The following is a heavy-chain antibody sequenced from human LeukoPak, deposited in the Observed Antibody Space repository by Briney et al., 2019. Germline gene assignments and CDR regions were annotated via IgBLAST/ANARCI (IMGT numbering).Heavy chain of an antibody. CDR2: IYFSGST. D-gene: IGHD6-19*01. CDR3: ARVPPRSSGWYFFDY. J-gene: IGHJ4*01. Sequence: PETPSLTCTVFGGSISSSSHYWGWIRQPPGEGLEWIGSIYFSGSTYYNPSLKSRVTVSVDTSKNQFSLKLNSVTAADTAVYYCARVPPRSSGWYFFDYWGQEPGTASPQ. V-gene: IGHV4-39*07. CDR1: GGSISSSSHY.